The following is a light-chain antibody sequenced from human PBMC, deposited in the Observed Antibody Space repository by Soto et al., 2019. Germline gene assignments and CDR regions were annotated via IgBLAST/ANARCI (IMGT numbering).Light chain of an antibody. CDR1: RDVGAYNY. Sequence: RDVGAYNYVSWYQQHPGKAPKLMIYEVSNRPSGVSNRFSGSKSGNTASLTISGLQAEDEADYYCSSYISRSTLVFGTGTKVTV. CDR2: EVS. J-gene: IGLJ1*01. V-gene: IGLV2-14*01. CDR3: SSYISRSTLV.